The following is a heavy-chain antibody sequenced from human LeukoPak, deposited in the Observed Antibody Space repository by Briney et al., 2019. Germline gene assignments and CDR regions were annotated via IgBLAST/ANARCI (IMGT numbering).Heavy chain of an antibody. D-gene: IGHD1-26*01. V-gene: IGHV3-33*01. Sequence: PGGSLRLSCTASGFTFSSYGMHWVRQAPGKGLEWVAVIWYDGSNKYCADSVKGRFTISRDNSKNTLYLQMNSLRAEDTAVYYCASPHSGSPGGLGYWGQGTLVTVSS. CDR1: GFTFSSYG. CDR3: ASPHSGSPGGLGY. CDR2: IWYDGSNK. J-gene: IGHJ4*02.